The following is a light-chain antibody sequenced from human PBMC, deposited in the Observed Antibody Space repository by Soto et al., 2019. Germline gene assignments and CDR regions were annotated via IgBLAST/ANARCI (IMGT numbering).Light chain of an antibody. CDR3: QQYGSSPRT. Sequence: EIVLTQSPGTLSLSPGERATLSCRASQSVSSSYLAWYQQKPGQAPRLLIYGASSRATGIPDRLGGSGSATDFTLTISRLEPEDFAVYYWQQYGSSPRTFGQGTKLEIK. J-gene: IGKJ2*01. CDR1: QSVSSSY. V-gene: IGKV3-20*01. CDR2: GAS.